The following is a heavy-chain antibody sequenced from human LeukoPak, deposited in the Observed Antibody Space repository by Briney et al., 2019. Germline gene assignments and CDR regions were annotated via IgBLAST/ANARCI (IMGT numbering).Heavy chain of an antibody. CDR2: INWNGGST. Sequence: GGSLRLSCAASGFTFSSYWMHWVRQAPGKGLEWVSGINWNGGSTGYGESVKGRFTISRDNAKNSLYLQMNSLRAEDTALYYCAREGDSSGYYDCWGQGTLATVSS. D-gene: IGHD3-22*01. V-gene: IGHV3-20*04. CDR1: GFTFSSYW. J-gene: IGHJ4*02. CDR3: AREGDSSGYYDC.